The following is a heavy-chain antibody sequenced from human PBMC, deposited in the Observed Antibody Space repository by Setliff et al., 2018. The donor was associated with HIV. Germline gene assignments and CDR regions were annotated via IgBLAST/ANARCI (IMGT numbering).Heavy chain of an antibody. CDR2: IWYDGSNK. CDR1: GFTFSSYG. V-gene: IGHV3-33*06. D-gene: IGHD7-27*01. Sequence: LKISCAASGFTFSSYGMHWVRQAPGKGLEWVAVIWYDGSNKYYADSVKGRFTISRDNSKNTLYLQMNSLRAEDTAVYYCAKDRWGGKPYYFDYWGQGTLVTVSS. CDR3: AKDRWGGKPYYFDY. J-gene: IGHJ4*02.